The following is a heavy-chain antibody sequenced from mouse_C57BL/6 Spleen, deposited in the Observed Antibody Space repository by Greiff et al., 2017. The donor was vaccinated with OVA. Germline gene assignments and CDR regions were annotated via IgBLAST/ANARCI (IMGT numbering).Heavy chain of an antibody. CDR3: ARGGDDYNWYFDV. V-gene: IGHV1-55*01. D-gene: IGHD2-4*01. J-gene: IGHJ1*03. CDR2: IYPGSGST. CDR1: GYTFTSYW. Sequence: QVQLQQPGAELVKPGASVKMSCKASGYTFTSYWITWVKQRPGQGLEWIGDIYPGSGSTNYNEKFKSKATLTVDTSSSTAYMQLSSLTSDDSAVYYCARGGDDYNWYFDVWGTGTTVTVSS.